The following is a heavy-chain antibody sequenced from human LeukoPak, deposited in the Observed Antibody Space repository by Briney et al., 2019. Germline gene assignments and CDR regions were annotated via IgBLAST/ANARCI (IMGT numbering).Heavy chain of an antibody. V-gene: IGHV4-59*01. D-gene: IGHD4-17*01. J-gene: IGHJ4*02. CDR3: AREDDDYGDYAPRY. Sequence: SETLSLTCTVSGDSIGSYFWSWIRQSPGKGLEWIGHIYHSGSTNCNPSLKSRVTISVDTSKNQFSLKLTSVTSADTAVYYCAREDDDYGDYAPRYWGQGTLVTVSS. CDR1: GDSIGSYF. CDR2: IYHSGST.